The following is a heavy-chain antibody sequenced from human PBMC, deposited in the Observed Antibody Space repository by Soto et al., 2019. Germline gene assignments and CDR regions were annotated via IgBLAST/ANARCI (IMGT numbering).Heavy chain of an antibody. CDR2: IIPILGIA. Sequence: SVKVSCKASGGTFSSYTISWVRQAPGQGLEWMGRIIPILGIANYAQKFQGRVTITADKSTSTAYMELSSLRSEDTAVYYCARWSDCISTSCYEWNTVTTPHFDYWGQGTLVTVSS. J-gene: IGHJ4*02. CDR1: GGTFSSYT. V-gene: IGHV1-69*02. D-gene: IGHD2-2*01. CDR3: ARWSDCISTSCYEWNTVTTPHFDY.